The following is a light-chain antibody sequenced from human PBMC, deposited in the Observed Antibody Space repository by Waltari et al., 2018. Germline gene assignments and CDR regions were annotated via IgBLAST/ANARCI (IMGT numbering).Light chain of an antibody. Sequence: EIVMTQSPATLSVPPGETATLSCRASQNVGSFLAWYQQKPGQAPKLLVHSANVRATGIPYRFTGIGSGTEFSLTISSLEHEDAGLYHCQQYNDLFFPFGGGTKVEIK. CDR2: SAN. CDR1: QNVGSF. CDR3: QQYNDLFFP. J-gene: IGKJ4*01. V-gene: IGKV3D-15*01.